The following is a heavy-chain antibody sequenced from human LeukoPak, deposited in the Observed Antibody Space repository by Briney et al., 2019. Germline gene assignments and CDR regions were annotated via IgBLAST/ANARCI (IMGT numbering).Heavy chain of an antibody. CDR3: ARVMVRGVIGAFDI. J-gene: IGHJ3*02. CDR1: GYTVTSYY. Sequence: ASVKVSCKASGYTVTSYYMHWVREAPGQGLEWMGIINPSGGSTSYAQKFQGRVTMTRDMSTSTVYMELSSLRSEDTAVYYCARVMVRGVIGAFDIWGQGTMVTVSS. CDR2: INPSGGST. D-gene: IGHD3-10*01. V-gene: IGHV1-46*01.